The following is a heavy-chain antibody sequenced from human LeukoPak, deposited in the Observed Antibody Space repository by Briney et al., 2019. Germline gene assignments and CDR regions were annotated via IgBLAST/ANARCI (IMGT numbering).Heavy chain of an antibody. CDR1: GYTFTSYG. CDR2: ISAYNGNT. Sequence: ASVKVSCKASGYTFTSYGISWVRQAPGQGLEWLGWISAYNGNTNYAQKLQGRVTMTTDTSTSTAYMELRSLRSDDTAVYYCARDLPQIRSRRGYWFDPWGLGTLVTVSS. D-gene: IGHD3-10*01. CDR3: ARDLPQIRSRRGYWFDP. J-gene: IGHJ5*02. V-gene: IGHV1-18*01.